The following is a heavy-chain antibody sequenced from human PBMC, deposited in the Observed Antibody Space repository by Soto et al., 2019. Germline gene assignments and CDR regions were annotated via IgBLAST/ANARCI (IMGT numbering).Heavy chain of an antibody. CDR3: ATIPSTTLGWFDP. J-gene: IGHJ5*02. CDR1: GYTLTELS. D-gene: IGHD5-12*01. Sequence: ASVKFYCKVSGYTLTELSMHWVRQAPGKGLEWMGGFDPEDGETIYAQKFQGRVTMTEDTSTDTAYMELSSLRSEDTAVYYCATIPSTTLGWFDPWGQGTLVTVSS. V-gene: IGHV1-24*01. CDR2: FDPEDGET.